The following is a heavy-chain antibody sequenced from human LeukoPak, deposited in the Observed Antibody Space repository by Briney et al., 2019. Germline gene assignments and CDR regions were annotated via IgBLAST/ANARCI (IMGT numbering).Heavy chain of an antibody. D-gene: IGHD6-13*01. CDR3: AKVMGSSSSSDY. Sequence: GGSLRLSCAASGFTFSAYAMSWVRQAPGKGLEWVSGISVSGGTTDYADSVKGRFTISRDNSKNTLYLQMNSLRAEDTAVCYCAKVMGSSSSSDYWGQGTLVTVSS. CDR2: ISVSGGTT. V-gene: IGHV3-23*01. J-gene: IGHJ4*02. CDR1: GFTFSAYA.